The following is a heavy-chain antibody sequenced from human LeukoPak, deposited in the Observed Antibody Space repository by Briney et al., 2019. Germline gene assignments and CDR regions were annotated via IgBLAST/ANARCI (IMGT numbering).Heavy chain of an antibody. CDR2: ISSSGSTI. J-gene: IGHJ4*02. Sequence: GGSLRLSCAASGFTFSSYEMNWVRQAPGKGLEWVSYISSSGSTIYYADSVKGRFTISRDNSKNTLYLQMNSLRAEDTAVYYCARDLRGMVRGVRGDFDYWGQGTLVTVSS. CDR3: ARDLRGMVRGVRGDFDY. CDR1: GFTFSSYE. V-gene: IGHV3-48*03. D-gene: IGHD3-10*01.